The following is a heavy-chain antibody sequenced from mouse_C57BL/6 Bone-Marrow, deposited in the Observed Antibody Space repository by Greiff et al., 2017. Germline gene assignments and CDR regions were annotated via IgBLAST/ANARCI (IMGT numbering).Heavy chain of an antibody. CDR2: IDPENGDT. Sequence: VQLQQSGAELVRPGASVKLSCTASGFNIKDDYMHWVKQRPEQGLEWIGWIDPENGDTEYASKFQGKATITADTSSNTAYLQLSSLTSADTAVYDGTVDYYGSSWVFAYWGQGTLVTVSA. J-gene: IGHJ3*01. D-gene: IGHD1-1*01. CDR3: TVDYYGSSWVFAY. CDR1: GFNIKDDY. V-gene: IGHV14-4*01.